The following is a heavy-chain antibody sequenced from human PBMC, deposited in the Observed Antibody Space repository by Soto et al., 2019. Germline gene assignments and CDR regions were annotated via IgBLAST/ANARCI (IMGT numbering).Heavy chain of an antibody. J-gene: IGHJ5*02. D-gene: IGHD2-2*01. CDR1: GDSIINYY. V-gene: IGHV4-4*07. CDR2: VDGSGNT. CDR3: AREAGYCSSTSCSRLMGWFVP. Sequence: PSETLSLTCTVSGDSIINYYWNWIRQPAGKGLEWIGHVDGSGNTNYNPSLKSRVTMSVDTSKNQFSLILTSLTAADTAVYYCAREAGYCSSTSCSRLMGWFVPWGQGTLVTVSS.